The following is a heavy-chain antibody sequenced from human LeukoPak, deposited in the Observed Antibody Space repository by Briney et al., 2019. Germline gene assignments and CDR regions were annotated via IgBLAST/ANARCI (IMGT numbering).Heavy chain of an antibody. J-gene: IGHJ5*02. CDR2: IYHSGST. CDR1: GGSISSGGYS. V-gene: IGHV4-30-2*01. Sequence: PSETLSLTCAVSGGSISSGGYSWSWIRQPPGKGLEWIGYIYHSGSTYYNPSLKSRVTISVDTSKNQFSLKLSSVTAADTAVYYCARTGPRVEVQLWKRVGWFDPWGQGTLVTVSS. D-gene: IGHD5-18*01. CDR3: ARTGPRVEVQLWKRVGWFDP.